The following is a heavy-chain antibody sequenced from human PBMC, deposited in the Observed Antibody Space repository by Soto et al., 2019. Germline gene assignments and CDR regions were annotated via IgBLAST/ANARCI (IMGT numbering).Heavy chain of an antibody. J-gene: IGHJ3*02. CDR1: GYTLICLD. D-gene: IGHD6-13*01. Sequence: LRLSCAASGYTLICLDMRWVCQVAGEGLEWVAAISGSGGSTYYADPVKGRFIISRNNSKNTLYLQMNVLRAENTVVYYSAKVRGGSNWYYYAFDIWGQGTMVTVSS. CDR3: AKVRGGSNWYYYAFDI. V-gene: IGHV3-23*01. CDR2: ISGSGGST.